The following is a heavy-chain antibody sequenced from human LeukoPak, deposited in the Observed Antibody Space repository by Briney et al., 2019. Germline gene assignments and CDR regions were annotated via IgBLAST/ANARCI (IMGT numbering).Heavy chain of an antibody. Sequence: PGGSLRLSCAASGFTVSSNYMSWVRQAPGKGLEWVSVIYSGGSTYYADSVKGRFTISRDNAKNTLYLHMNSLTVEDTAVYCCGRGMRDYYGLDYWGQGILVTVSS. V-gene: IGHV3-53*01. CDR1: GFTVSSNY. D-gene: IGHD3-10*01. CDR3: GRGMRDYYGLDY. CDR2: IYSGGST. J-gene: IGHJ4*02.